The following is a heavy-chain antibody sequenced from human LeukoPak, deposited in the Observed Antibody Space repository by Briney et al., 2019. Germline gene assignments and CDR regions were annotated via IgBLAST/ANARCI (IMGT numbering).Heavy chain of an antibody. V-gene: IGHV3-23*01. J-gene: IGHJ4*02. D-gene: IGHD3-10*01. CDR2: ISGSGGST. Sequence: GGSLRLSCAASGFTFSSYAMSWVRQAPGKGLEWVSAISGSGGSTYYADSVKGRFTISRDNSKNTLYLQMNSLRAEDTAVYNCAKDGSFYGSGLYWGQGTLVTVSS. CDR3: AKDGSFYGSGLY. CDR1: GFTFSSYA.